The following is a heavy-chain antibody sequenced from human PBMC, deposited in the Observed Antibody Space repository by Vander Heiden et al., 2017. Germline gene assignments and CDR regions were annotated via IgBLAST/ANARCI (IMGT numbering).Heavy chain of an antibody. Sequence: QVQLVESGGGLVKPGGSLRLSCVPSGFTLSDNYMTWMRQAPGKGLEWVSYISSSGKTIYYADSVRGRFTISRDNAKNSMSLQMDSLRAEDTATYYCARYYYGAFDIWGQGTMLTVPS. D-gene: IGHD3-22*01. CDR1: GFTLSDNY. V-gene: IGHV3-11*01. CDR2: ISSSGKTI. J-gene: IGHJ3*02. CDR3: ARYYYGAFDI.